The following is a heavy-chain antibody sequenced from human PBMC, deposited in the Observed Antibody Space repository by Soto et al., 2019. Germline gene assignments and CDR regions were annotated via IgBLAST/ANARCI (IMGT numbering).Heavy chain of an antibody. Sequence: QVQLVESGGGVVQPGRSLRLSCADSGFTFTDYRMHWVRQAPGKRLEWVAVISYDGSNKNYADPVKGRFTISRDNSKNTLYLQMNSLRAEDTAVYYCAKDTYYHDSSGYYVFDYWGQGTLVTVSS. D-gene: IGHD3-22*01. CDR3: AKDTYYHDSSGYYVFDY. CDR2: ISYDGSNK. V-gene: IGHV3-30*18. CDR1: GFTFTDYR. J-gene: IGHJ4*02.